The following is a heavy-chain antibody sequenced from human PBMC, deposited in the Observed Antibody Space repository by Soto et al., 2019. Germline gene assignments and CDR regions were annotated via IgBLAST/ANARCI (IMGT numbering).Heavy chain of an antibody. D-gene: IGHD2-2*01. Sequence: QVQLVQSGAEVKKPGASVKVSCKASGYTFTSYGISWVRQSPGQGLEWMGWISAYNGNTNYAQKLQGRVTMTTDTSTSTAYMERRSLRSDDTAVYYCARVGPAASYYYYGMDVWGQGTTVTVSS. CDR1: GYTFTSYG. CDR3: ARVGPAASYYYYGMDV. CDR2: ISAYNGNT. V-gene: IGHV1-18*04. J-gene: IGHJ6*02.